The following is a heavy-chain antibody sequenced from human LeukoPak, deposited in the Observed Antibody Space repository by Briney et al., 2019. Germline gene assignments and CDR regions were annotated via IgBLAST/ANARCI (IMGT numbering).Heavy chain of an antibody. V-gene: IGHV4-38-2*01. Sequence: SETLSLTCAVSGYSISSGYYWGWIRQPPGKGLEWIGSIYHSGSTYYNPSLKSRVTISVDPSKNQFSLKLSSVTAADTAVYYCARLVDYCGGDCYSSYYMDVWGKGTTVTVSS. CDR3: ARLVDYCGGDCYSSYYMDV. D-gene: IGHD2-21*01. J-gene: IGHJ6*03. CDR2: IYHSGST. CDR1: GYSISSGYY.